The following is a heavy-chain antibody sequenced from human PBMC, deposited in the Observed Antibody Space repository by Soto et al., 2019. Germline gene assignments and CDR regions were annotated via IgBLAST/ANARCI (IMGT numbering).Heavy chain of an antibody. CDR2: IYSGGNT. Sequence: VGSLRLSCAASGGTGSSSYMGWVRQAPGKGLEWVSSIYSGGNTYYADSVRGRFTISTHNSKDTLYLQMNSLGAEDTAVYYCAKDSKVGPATYYFDYWGQGTLVTVSS. D-gene: IGHD2-15*01. V-gene: IGHV3-66*01. CDR3: AKDSKVGPATYYFDY. J-gene: IGHJ4*02. CDR1: GGTGSSSY.